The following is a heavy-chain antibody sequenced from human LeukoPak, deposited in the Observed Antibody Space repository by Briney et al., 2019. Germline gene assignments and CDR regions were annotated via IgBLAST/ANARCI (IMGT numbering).Heavy chain of an antibody. CDR1: VDSISSYY. CDR2: IYTTGST. D-gene: IGHD6-13*01. J-gene: IGHJ4*02. Sequence: SETLSLTCSVSVDSISSYYWSWIRQPAGKGLEWIGRIYTTGSTNYNPSLKSRVTMSVDTSKNQFSLKLSSVTAADTAVYYCARGIAAAAKQGGFDFWGQGTLVTVSS. V-gene: IGHV4-4*07. CDR3: ARGIAAAAKQGGFDF.